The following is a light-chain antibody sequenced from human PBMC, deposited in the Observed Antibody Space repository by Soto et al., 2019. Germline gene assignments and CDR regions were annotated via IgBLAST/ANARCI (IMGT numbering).Light chain of an antibody. Sequence: DIQMTQSPSSLSASVGDRVTITCRASQDIGSHLAWYQQKPEKAPKSLIYFASTLQSGVPSRFSASGSGTEFTLTIISLQPEDFATYYCQQFRSFPITFGQGKRLESK. CDR2: FAS. J-gene: IGKJ5*01. V-gene: IGKV1D-16*01. CDR3: QQFRSFPIT. CDR1: QDIGSH.